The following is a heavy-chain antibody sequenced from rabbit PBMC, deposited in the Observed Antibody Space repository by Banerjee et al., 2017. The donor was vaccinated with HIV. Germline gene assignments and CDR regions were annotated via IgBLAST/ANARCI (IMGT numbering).Heavy chain of an antibody. CDR3: ARDTGSSFSSYGMDL. V-gene: IGHV1S40*01. CDR2: IAGSSSGFA. J-gene: IGHJ6*01. Sequence: QSLEESGGDLVKPGASLTLTCKASGLDFSSGYYMCWVRQAPGKGLEWISCIAGSSSGFAYSASWAKGRFTISKTSSTTVTLQMTSLTAADTATYFCARDTGSSFSSYGMDLWGQGTLVTVS. D-gene: IGHD8-1*01. CDR1: GLDFSSGYY.